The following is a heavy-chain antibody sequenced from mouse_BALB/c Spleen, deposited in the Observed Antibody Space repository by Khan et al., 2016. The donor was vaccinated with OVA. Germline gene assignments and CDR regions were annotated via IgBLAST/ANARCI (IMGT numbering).Heavy chain of an antibody. J-gene: IGHJ3*01. CDR2: INPSTAYT. CDR3: TRRGLYGIFAY. Sequence: QVQLQQSGAELAKPGASVKMSCKASGYTFNTFWMHWIKQRPGQGLEWIGYINPSTAYTEYNQKFKDKATLTTDKSSSTAYMQLSSLTYEDSAVYDCTRRGLYGIFAYCGQGTLVTVSA. CDR1: GYTFNTFW. V-gene: IGHV1-7*01. D-gene: IGHD2-10*02.